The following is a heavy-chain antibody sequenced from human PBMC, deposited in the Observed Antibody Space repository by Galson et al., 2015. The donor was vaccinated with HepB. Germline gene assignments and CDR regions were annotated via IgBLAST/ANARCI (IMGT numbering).Heavy chain of an antibody. CDR2: ISGSGGST. Sequence: SLRLSCATSGVTFRCYAVSWVRQATGKGLEWVSAISGSGGSTYYADSVKGRFTISRDNSKNTLYLQMNSLRAEDTAVYYCAKDPLTTYGGDSLFDPWGQGTLVTVSS. D-gene: IGHD2-21*02. CDR1: GVTFRCYA. V-gene: IGHV3-23*01. CDR3: AKDPLTTYGGDSLFDP. J-gene: IGHJ5*02.